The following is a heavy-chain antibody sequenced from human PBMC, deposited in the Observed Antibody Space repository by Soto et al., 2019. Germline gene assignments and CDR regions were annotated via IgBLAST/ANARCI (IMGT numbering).Heavy chain of an antibody. CDR1: GGTISGSY. CDR2: IFSSGST. CDR3: ARTGFGQYYFDY. V-gene: IGHV4-4*07. D-gene: IGHD3-3*01. J-gene: IGHJ4*02. Sequence: SETLYLTRTASGGTISGSYWSWSRQPAGKGLEWIGRIFSSGSTSYNPSLKSRVTMSVDTSKNQVSLNLRSVTAADTAVYHCARTGFGQYYFDYWGQVTLVTV.